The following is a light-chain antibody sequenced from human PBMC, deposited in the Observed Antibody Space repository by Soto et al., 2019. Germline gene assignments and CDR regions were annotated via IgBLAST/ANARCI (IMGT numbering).Light chain of an antibody. CDR1: QSVSSSY. CDR3: QHYDSLPIT. J-gene: IGKJ5*01. V-gene: IGKV3-20*01. Sequence: EIVLTQSPGTLSLSPGERATLSFRVSQSVSSSYLAWYQQKPGQPPRLLIYGASSRATGIPDRFSGSGSGTDFTLTISRLEPEDFAVFYCQHYDSLPITFGQGTRLEIK. CDR2: GAS.